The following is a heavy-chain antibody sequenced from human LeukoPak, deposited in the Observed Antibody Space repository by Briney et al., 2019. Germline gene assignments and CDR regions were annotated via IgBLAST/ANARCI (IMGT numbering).Heavy chain of an antibody. D-gene: IGHD3-22*01. V-gene: IGHV3-64D*06. CDR2: ISSNGGST. Sequence: GGSLRLSCSASGFTFSSYAMHWVRQAPGKGLEYVSAISSNGGSTYYADSVKGRFTISRDNSKNTLDLQMSSLRPEDTAVYYCVIDPYYYDSGNYQGIWGQGTLVTVSS. CDR3: VIDPYYYDSGNYQGI. CDR1: GFTFSSYA. J-gene: IGHJ4*02.